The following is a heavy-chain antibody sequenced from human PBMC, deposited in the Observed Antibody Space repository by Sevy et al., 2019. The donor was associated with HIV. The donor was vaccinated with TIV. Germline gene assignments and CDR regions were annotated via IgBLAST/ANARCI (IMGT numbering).Heavy chain of an antibody. CDR3: ARGGSSYYDSSGWSVWFDP. CDR1: GGSFSSDDYS. D-gene: IGHD3-22*01. J-gene: IGHJ5*02. Sequence: SETLSLTCTVSGGSFSSDDYSWSWIRQPAGKGLEWIGLIYTSGSSSYNPSLRSRVSMSVDTSKYLFSLRLSSVTAADTAVYYCARGGSSYYDSSGWSVWFDPWGQGTPVTVSS. CDR2: IYTSGSS. V-gene: IGHV4-61*02.